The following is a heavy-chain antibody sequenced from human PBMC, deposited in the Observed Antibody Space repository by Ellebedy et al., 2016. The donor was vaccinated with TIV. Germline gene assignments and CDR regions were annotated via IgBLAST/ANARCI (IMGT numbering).Heavy chain of an antibody. CDR1: GYTFTGYY. J-gene: IGHJ6*02. CDR3: ARSGERWLRQPVYYYYGMDV. CDR2: INPNSGGT. V-gene: IGHV1-2*04. Sequence: ASVKVSCXASGYTFTGYYMHWVRQAPGQGLEWMGWINPNSGGTNYAQKFQGWVTMTRDTSISTAYMELSRLRSDDTAVYYCARSGERWLRQPVYYYYGMDVWGQGTTVTVSS. D-gene: IGHD5-24*01.